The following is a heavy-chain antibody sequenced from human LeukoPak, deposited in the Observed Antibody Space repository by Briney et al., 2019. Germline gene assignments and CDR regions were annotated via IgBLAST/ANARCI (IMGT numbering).Heavy chain of an antibody. CDR3: ARETRGSYYFDY. Sequence: PGRSLRLSCAASGFTFSSYAMHWVRQAPGKGLEWVAVISYDGSNKYYADSVKGRFTISRDNSKNTLYLQMNSLRAEDTAVYYCARETRGSYYFDYWGQGTLVTVSS. CDR1: GFTFSSYA. J-gene: IGHJ4*02. V-gene: IGHV3-30-3*01. D-gene: IGHD1-26*01. CDR2: ISYDGSNK.